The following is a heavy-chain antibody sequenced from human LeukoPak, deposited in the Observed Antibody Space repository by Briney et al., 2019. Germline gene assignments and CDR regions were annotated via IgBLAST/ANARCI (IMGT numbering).Heavy chain of an antibody. D-gene: IGHD5-18*01. CDR1: GFTFSSYG. J-gene: IGHJ4*02. CDR3: AKDRSLTWIQLWLPQSWVFD. V-gene: IGHV3-23*01. Sequence: PGGSPRLSCAASGFTFSSYGMSWVRQAPGKGLEWVSAISGSGGSTYYADSVKGRFTISRDNSKNTLYLQMNSLRAEDTAVYYCAKDRSLTWIQLWLPQSWVFDWGQGTLVTVSS. CDR2: ISGSGGST.